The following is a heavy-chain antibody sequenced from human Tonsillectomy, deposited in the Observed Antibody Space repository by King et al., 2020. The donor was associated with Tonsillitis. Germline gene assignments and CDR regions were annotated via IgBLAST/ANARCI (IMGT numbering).Heavy chain of an antibody. D-gene: IGHD2/OR15-2a*01. CDR2: ISPSGTNT. CDR3: AQDISTPGDY. J-gene: IGHJ4*02. V-gene: IGHV3-23*04. Sequence: VQLVESGGGLAQPGGSLRLSCAASGFTFTNYGMSWVRQSPGLGREGGSTISPSGTNTPYADSVRGRFTISRDIFKNRLFLGMNSLRAEDTALYYCAQDISTPGDYWGQGTLVTVSS. CDR1: GFTFTNYG.